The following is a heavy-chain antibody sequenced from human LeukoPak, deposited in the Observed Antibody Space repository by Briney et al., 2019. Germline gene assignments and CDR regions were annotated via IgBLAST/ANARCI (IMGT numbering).Heavy chain of an antibody. CDR3: ARLGKFLWFGELNY. V-gene: IGHV3-20*04. J-gene: IGHJ4*02. CDR1: GFTFNDHG. CDR2: INWNGGST. Sequence: GGSLRLSCADSGFTFNDHGMSWVRPAPGKGLEWVSDINWNGGSTGYADSVKGRFTISRDNTKKSLYLQMNSLRAEDTAFYYCARLGKFLWFGELNYWGQGTLVTVSS. D-gene: IGHD3-10*01.